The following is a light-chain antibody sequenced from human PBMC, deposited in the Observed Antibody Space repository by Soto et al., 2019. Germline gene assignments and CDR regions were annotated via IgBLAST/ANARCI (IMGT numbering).Light chain of an antibody. J-gene: IGLJ2*01. CDR3: SSYAGSNNLGV. Sequence: QSVLTQPPSASGSPGQSVTISCTGTSSDVGGYNYVSWYQQHPGKAPKLMIYEVSKRPSGVPDRFSGSKSGNTASLTVSGLQAEAEADYYCSSYAGSNNLGVFGGGTKVTVL. V-gene: IGLV2-8*01. CDR2: EVS. CDR1: SSDVGGYNY.